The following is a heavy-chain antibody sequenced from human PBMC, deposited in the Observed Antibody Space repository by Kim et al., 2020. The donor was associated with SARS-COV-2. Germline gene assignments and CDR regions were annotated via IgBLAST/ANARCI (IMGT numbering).Heavy chain of an antibody. CDR1: GFTFSSYG. CDR3: AKDWYFQH. Sequence: GGSLRLSCAASGFTFSSYGMHWVRQAPGKGLEWVAVISYDGSNIYYADSVKGRFTISRDNSKNTLYLQMNSLRAEDTAVYYCAKDWYFQHWGQGTLVTVSS. J-gene: IGHJ1*01. CDR2: ISYDGSNI. V-gene: IGHV3-30*18.